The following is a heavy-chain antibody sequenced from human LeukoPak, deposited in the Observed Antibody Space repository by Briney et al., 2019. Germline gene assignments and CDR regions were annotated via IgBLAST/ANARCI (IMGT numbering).Heavy chain of an antibody. V-gene: IGHV3-11*06. CDR1: GFPFSEYS. Sequence: GGSLRLSCAASGFPFSEYSMNWVRQAPGKGLEGISYIGISSGNTKYADSVKGRFTISGDNAKNSLYLQMNSLRVEDTAVYYCARDHNYAFDNWGQGTLVTVSS. J-gene: IGHJ4*02. CDR3: ARDHNYAFDN. D-gene: IGHD1-1*01. CDR2: IGISSGNT.